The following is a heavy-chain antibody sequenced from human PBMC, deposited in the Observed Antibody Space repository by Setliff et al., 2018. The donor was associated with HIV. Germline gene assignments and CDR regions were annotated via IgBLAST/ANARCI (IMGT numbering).Heavy chain of an antibody. CDR3: ARDRAEADVGGGVRGPTYFCDY. Sequence: GSVKVSCKISGYTLTELSIHWVRQAPGKGLEWMANFDPEDGETFYAQKFQGRLTMTEDTSTDTAYMELSNLRPDDTAIYYCARDRAEADVGGGVRGPTYFCDYWGQGTLVTVSS. D-gene: IGHD3-16*01. V-gene: IGHV1-24*01. J-gene: IGHJ4*02. CDR2: FDPEDGET. CDR1: GYTLTELS.